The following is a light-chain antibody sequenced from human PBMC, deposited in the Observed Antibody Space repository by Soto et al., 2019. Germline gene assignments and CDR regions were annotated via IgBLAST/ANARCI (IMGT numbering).Light chain of an antibody. V-gene: IGKV3-15*01. CDR2: GAS. CDR1: ESVSSI. CDR3: QQYNHWPPIT. Sequence: ENVLTQSPRTLCLSPGERATISCRASESVSSIYVAWYQQKPGQAPTLLIYGASTRATGISARFSGSGSGTEFTLTISSLQSEDFAVYYCQQYNHWPPITFGPGTRLEIK. J-gene: IGKJ5*01.